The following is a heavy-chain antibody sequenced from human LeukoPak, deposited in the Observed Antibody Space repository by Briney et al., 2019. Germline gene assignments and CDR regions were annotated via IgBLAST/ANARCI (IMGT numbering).Heavy chain of an antibody. D-gene: IGHD3-22*01. J-gene: IGHJ4*02. CDR3: ARVYDSSGHYPIDY. CDR2: MNPNSDNT. Sequence: GASVKVSCEASGYTFTSNDINWVRQATGQGLEWMGWMNPNSDNTGYARKFQGRVTITRNTSISTAYMELSSLRSEDTAVYYCARVYDSSGHYPIDYWGQGTLVTVSS. CDR1: GYTFTSND. V-gene: IGHV1-8*01.